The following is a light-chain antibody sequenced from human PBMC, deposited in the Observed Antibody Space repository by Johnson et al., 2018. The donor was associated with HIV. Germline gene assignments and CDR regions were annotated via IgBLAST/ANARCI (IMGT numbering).Light chain of an antibody. J-gene: IGLJ1*01. Sequence: QSVLTQPPSVSAAPGQKVTISCSGISSKIGNNYVSWYQHLPGAAPKLLIYDNNKRPSGIPDRFSGSKSGTSATLGITGLQTGHEANYYCGTWDSSLSGVFGTGTKVTVL. CDR1: SSKIGNNY. CDR3: GTWDSSLSGV. CDR2: DNN. V-gene: IGLV1-51*01.